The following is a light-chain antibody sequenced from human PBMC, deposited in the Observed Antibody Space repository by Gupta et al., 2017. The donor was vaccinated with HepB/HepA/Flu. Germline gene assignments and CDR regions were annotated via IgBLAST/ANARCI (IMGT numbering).Light chain of an antibody. CDR3: SSFTRTTTTLVL. CDR1: SSDVGGFNS. Sequence: QSALTQPASVSGSPGQSITISVTGTSSDVGGFNSVSWYQQYPGKAPKLLIYDVTTRPSGISTRFSASKSGNTASLTISGLQTEDEANYCCSSFTRTTTTLVLFGGGTKVTVL. CDR2: DVT. J-gene: IGLJ2*01. V-gene: IGLV2-14*01.